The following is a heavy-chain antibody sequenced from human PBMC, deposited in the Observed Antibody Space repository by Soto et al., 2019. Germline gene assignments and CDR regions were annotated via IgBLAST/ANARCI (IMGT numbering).Heavy chain of an antibody. J-gene: IGHJ4*02. CDR2: INSGANT. CDR3: AKEGYGAEIYNKGNYFDY. D-gene: IGHD3-10*01. V-gene: IGHV3-23*01. Sequence: EVQVLESGGGLVQPGGSLRLSCAASGFTFSNYVMSWVRQAPGKGLEWVSSINSGANTYYADSVKGRSTISRDNSKNTQHLQMSSLRAEETAVYYCAKEGYGAEIYNKGNYFDYWGQVALATVAS. CDR1: GFTFSNYV.